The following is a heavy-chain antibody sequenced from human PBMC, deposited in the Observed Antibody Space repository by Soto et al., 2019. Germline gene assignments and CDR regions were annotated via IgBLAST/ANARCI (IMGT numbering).Heavy chain of an antibody. CDR2: MNPNSGNT. V-gene: IGHV1-8*01. CDR3: ARVFKDTVTTQPDDY. D-gene: IGHD4-4*01. CDR1: GYTFTSYD. Sequence: ASVNVSCKAAGYTFTSYDINWVRQATRQGLEWMGWMNPNSGNTGYAQKFQGRVTMTRNTSISTAYMELSSLRSEDTAVYYCARVFKDTVTTQPDDYWGQGTLVTVSS. J-gene: IGHJ4*02.